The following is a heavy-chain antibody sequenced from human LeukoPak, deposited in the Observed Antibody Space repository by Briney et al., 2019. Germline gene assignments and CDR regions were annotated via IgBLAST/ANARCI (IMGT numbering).Heavy chain of an antibody. Sequence: GRSLRLSCAASGFTFSNHAMHWVRQAPGKGLKWVAVISHDGSNTYYGDSVKGRFTISRDNSKNTLDLQMNSLRAEDTAVYYCARETVTNHDAFDIWGQGAMVTVSS. CDR1: GFTFSNHA. J-gene: IGHJ3*02. D-gene: IGHD4-11*01. V-gene: IGHV3-30-3*01. CDR2: ISHDGSNT. CDR3: ARETVTNHDAFDI.